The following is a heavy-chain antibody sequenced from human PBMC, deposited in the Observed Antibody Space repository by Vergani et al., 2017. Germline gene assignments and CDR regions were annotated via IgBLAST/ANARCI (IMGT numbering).Heavy chain of an antibody. CDR2: IIPIFGTA. V-gene: IGHV1-69*13. Sequence: QVQLVQSGAEVNKPGSSVKVSCKASGGTFSSYAISWVRQAPGQGLEWMGRIIPIFGTANYAQKFQGRVTITADESTSTAYMELSSLRSEDTAVYYCARDGSSSWYVTGLDFDYWGQGTLVTVSS. J-gene: IGHJ4*02. CDR1: GGTFSSYA. D-gene: IGHD6-13*01. CDR3: ARDGSSSWYVTGLDFDY.